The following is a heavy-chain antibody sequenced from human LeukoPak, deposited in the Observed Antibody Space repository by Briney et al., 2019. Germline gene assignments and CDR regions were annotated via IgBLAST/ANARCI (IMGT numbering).Heavy chain of an antibody. CDR2: MSSRSTTM. CDR1: GFTFSDYY. J-gene: IGHJ4*02. Sequence: GGSLRLSCAASGFTFSDYYMTWIRQGPGKGLEWISFMSSRSTTMHYADSVKGRFTISRDNAKNSLYLQMDSLRAEDTAVYYCARVPDYGDYDWYFDHWGQGTLVTVSS. D-gene: IGHD4-17*01. V-gene: IGHV3-11*01. CDR3: ARVPDYGDYDWYFDH.